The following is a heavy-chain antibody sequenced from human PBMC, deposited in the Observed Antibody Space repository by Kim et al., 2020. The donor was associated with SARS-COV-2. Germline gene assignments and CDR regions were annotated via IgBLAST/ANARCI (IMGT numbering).Heavy chain of an antibody. CDR3: ARVGGYYYYYMDV. J-gene: IGHJ6*03. CDR1: GGSFSSYY. CDR2: INHSGST. V-gene: IGHV4-34*01. Sequence: SETLSLTCAVYGGSFSSYYWSWIRQPPGKGLEWIGEINHSGSTNYNPSLESRVTILVDTSKNQFSLKLRFVTAADTAMYYCARVGGYYYYYMDVWGNGTT. D-gene: IGHD3-10*01.